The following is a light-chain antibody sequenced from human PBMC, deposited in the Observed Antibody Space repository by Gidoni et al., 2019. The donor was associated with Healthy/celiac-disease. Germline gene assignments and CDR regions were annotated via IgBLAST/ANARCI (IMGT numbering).Light chain of an antibody. Sequence: AIRMTQSPSSLSASTGDRVTITCRASQGISSYLDWYQQKPGKAPKLLIYAASTLQSGVPSRFSGSGSGTDFTLTISCLQSEDFATYYCQQCYSNPWTFGQGTKVEIK. CDR1: QGISSY. V-gene: IGKV1-8*01. CDR2: AAS. J-gene: IGKJ1*01. CDR3: QQCYSNPWT.